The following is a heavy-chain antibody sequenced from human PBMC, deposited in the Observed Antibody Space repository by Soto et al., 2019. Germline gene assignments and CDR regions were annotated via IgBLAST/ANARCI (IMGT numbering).Heavy chain of an antibody. Sequence: QVQLVQSGAEVKKPGASVKVSCKASGYIFTAYSMHWVRQAPGQGLEWMGVVNPSGGSTNYAQKFRGRITMTRDTSTSTVYMDLSSLTSEDTAGYYCAREEKCSDGVCYSEYFQRWGQGTLVTVSS. CDR2: VNPSGGST. CDR1: GYIFTAYS. D-gene: IGHD2-15*01. V-gene: IGHV1-46*01. J-gene: IGHJ1*01. CDR3: AREEKCSDGVCYSEYFQR.